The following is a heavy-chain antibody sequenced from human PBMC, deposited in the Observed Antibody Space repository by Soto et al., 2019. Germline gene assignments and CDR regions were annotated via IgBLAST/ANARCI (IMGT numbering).Heavy chain of an antibody. CDR3: ARRGYYGSGSYRLGSYYYYGMDV. D-gene: IGHD3-10*01. Sequence: SETLSLTCTASGGSISSSSYYWGWIRQPPGKGLEWIGSIYYSGSTYYNPSLKSRVTISVDTSKNQFSLKLSSVTAADTAVYYCARRGYYGSGSYRLGSYYYYGMDVWGQGTTVTVSS. J-gene: IGHJ6*02. CDR1: GGSISSSSYY. CDR2: IYYSGST. V-gene: IGHV4-39*01.